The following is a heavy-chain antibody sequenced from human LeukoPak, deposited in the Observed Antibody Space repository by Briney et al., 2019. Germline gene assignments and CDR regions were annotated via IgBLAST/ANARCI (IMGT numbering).Heavy chain of an antibody. D-gene: IGHD4-17*01. CDR2: IYYSGST. CDR1: GGSISSYY. V-gene: IGHV4-59*08. CDR3: ARNSHRHVTTFTFDY. Sequence: SETLSLTCTVSGGSISSYYWSWIRQPPGKGLEWIGYIYYSGSTNYNPSLKSRVTISVDTSKNQFSLKLSSVTAADTAVYYCARNSHRHVTTFTFDYWGRGTLVTVSS. J-gene: IGHJ4*02.